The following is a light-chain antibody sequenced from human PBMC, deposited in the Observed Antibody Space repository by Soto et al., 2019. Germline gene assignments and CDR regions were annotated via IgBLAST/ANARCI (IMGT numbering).Light chain of an antibody. CDR2: GAS. CDR1: QSISNN. V-gene: IGKV3-15*01. J-gene: IGKJ1*01. Sequence: EIVMTQSPATLSVSPGETATLSCRASQSISNNFAWFQQKPAQVPRLLIYGASNRATGVSARFSGSGSGTEFTLTISSLQSEDFAVYYCLQYHYWWTFGQGTKVDIK. CDR3: LQYHYWWT.